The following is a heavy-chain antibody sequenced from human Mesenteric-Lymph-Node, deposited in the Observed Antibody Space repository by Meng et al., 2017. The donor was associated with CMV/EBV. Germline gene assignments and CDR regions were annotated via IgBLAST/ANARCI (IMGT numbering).Heavy chain of an antibody. CDR2: INSDGSIT. V-gene: IGHV3-74*01. J-gene: IGHJ4*02. CDR3: ASCSSTSCYGY. Sequence: GGSLRLSCAASGFNFSSYWMHWVRQAPGKGLVWVSRINSDGSITSYADSVKGRFTISRDNAKNTLYLEMNSLRAEDTAVYYCASCSSTSCYGYWGQGTLVTVSS. CDR1: GFNFSSYW. D-gene: IGHD2-2*01.